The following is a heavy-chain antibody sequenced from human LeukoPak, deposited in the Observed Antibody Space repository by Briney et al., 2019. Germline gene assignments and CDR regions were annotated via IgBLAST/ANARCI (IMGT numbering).Heavy chain of an antibody. CDR2: IIPILGIA. V-gene: IGHV1-69*04. Sequence: ASVKVSCKASGGTFSSYAISWVRQAPGQGLEWMGRIIPILGIANYAQKFQGRVTITADKSTGTAYMELSSLRSEDTAVYYCARGVGLGPADYWGQGTLVTVSS. J-gene: IGHJ4*02. CDR1: GGTFSSYA. D-gene: IGHD2-15*01. CDR3: ARGVGLGPADY.